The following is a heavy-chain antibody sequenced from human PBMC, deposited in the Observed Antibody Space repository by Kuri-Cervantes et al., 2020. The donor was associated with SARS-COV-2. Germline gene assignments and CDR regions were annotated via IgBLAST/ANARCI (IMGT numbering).Heavy chain of an antibody. J-gene: IGHJ4*02. D-gene: IGHD1-26*01. V-gene: IGHV4-38-2*02. Sequence: SETLSLTCTVSGYSISSGYYWGWIRQPPGKGLEWIGSIYHSGSTYYNPSLKSRVTISVDTSKNQFSLKLSSVTAADTAVYYCARESLVGGTNDYWGQGTLVTVSS. CDR1: GYSISSGYY. CDR2: IYHSGST. CDR3: ARESLVGGTNDY.